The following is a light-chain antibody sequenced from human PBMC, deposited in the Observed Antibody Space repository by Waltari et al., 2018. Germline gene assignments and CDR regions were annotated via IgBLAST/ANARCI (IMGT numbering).Light chain of an antibody. CDR1: QSIGNY. J-gene: IGKJ1*01. CDR2: SSS. V-gene: IGKV1-39*01. Sequence: DIQMTQSPSSLSAVVGDRVTITCRASQSIGNYLNWYQKKPGKAPQLLIYSSSSLQRGVPSRFSGRGSGTEFSLTISGLQPDDFATYYCQESYSSPPSTFGQGTKVDIK. CDR3: QESYSSPPST.